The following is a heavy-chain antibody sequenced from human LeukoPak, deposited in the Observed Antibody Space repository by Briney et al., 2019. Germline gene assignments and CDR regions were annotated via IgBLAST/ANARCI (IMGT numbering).Heavy chain of an antibody. Sequence: GGSLRLSCAASGFTFSSYAMHWVRQAPGKGLEWVAVISYDGSNKYYADSVKGRFTISRDNSKNTLYLQMNSLRAEDTAVYYCARDSGTTGTFDYWGQGTLVTVSS. J-gene: IGHJ4*02. CDR3: ARDSGTTGTFDY. CDR2: ISYDGSNK. V-gene: IGHV3-30-3*01. D-gene: IGHD1-7*01. CDR1: GFTFSSYA.